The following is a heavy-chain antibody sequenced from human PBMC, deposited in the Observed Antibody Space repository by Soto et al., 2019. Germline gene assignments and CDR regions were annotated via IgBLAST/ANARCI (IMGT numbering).Heavy chain of an antibody. J-gene: IGHJ6*02. CDR3: ARYPSISYDFWSGSTFMDF. V-gene: IGHV1-2*02. CDR1: GYTFTGYY. Sequence: ASVKVSCKASGYTFTGYYMHWVRQAPGQGLEWMGWINPNSGGTNYAQKFQGRVTMTRDTSISTAYMELSRLRSDDTAVYYCARYPSISYDFWSGSTFMDFWGQGTMVTVSS. CDR2: INPNSGGT. D-gene: IGHD3-3*01.